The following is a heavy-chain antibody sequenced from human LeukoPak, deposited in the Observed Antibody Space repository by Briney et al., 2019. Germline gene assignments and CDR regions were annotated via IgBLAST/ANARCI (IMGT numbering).Heavy chain of an antibody. CDR1: GGSISSYY. J-gene: IGHJ4*02. V-gene: IGHV4-59*01. CDR3: AGYAGAYYYDSSGLFDY. CDR2: IYYSGST. Sequence: PSETLSLTCTVSGGSISSYYWSWIRQPPGTGLEWIGYIYYSGSTNYNPSLKSRVTISVDTSKNQFSLKLSSVTAADTAVYYCAGYAGAYYYDSSGLFDYWGQGTLVTVSS. D-gene: IGHD3-22*01.